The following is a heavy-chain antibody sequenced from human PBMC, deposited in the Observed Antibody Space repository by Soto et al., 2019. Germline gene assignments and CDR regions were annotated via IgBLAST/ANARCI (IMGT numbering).Heavy chain of an antibody. D-gene: IGHD1-1*01. CDR3: AKEVELERLN. J-gene: IGHJ4*02. CDR2: IKNDGSET. Sequence: EVQLVESGGGLVQPGGSLRLSCAASGFTFRGYWRHWVGQAPGKGLVWVSRIKNDGSETDYADSVKGRFTISRDNAKITLYLHMNRLRAEDTAVYFCAKEVELERLNWGQGNRVNVS. V-gene: IGHV3-74*01. CDR1: GFTFRGYW.